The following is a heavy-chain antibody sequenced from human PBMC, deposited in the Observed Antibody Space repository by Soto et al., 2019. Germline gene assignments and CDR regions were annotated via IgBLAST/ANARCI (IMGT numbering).Heavy chain of an antibody. CDR2: IIPIFGTA. CDR1: GGTFSSYA. V-gene: IGHV1-69*12. D-gene: IGHD3-22*01. CDR3: ASHYDSSGYYYRGLDY. J-gene: IGHJ4*02. Sequence: QVQLVQSGAEVKKPGSSVKVSCKASGGTFSSYAISWVRQAPGHGLAWMGGIIPIFGTADYAQKFQGRVTITAEESTSTGTMAVSSVRSEDTAVYYCASHYDSSGYYYRGLDYWGQGTLVTVSS.